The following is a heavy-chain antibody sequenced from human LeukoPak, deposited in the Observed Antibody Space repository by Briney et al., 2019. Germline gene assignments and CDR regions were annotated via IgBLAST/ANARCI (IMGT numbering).Heavy chain of an antibody. CDR2: VYGGGSDT. D-gene: IGHD2-15*01. V-gene: IGHV5-51*01. CDR3: ARHGGGNSWPFQH. J-gene: IGHJ1*01. Sequence: GESLKISCKGSGYSFTSYWIGWVRQMPGKGLEWMGVVYGGGSDTKYSSSFQGQVTISVDKSINTAYLQWSSLKPSDTAMYYCARHGGGNSWPFQHWGQGTLVTVSS. CDR1: GYSFTSYW.